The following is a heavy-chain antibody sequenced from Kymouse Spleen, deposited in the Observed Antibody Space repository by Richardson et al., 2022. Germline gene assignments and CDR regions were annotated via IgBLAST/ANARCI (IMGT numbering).Heavy chain of an antibody. D-gene: IGHD5-12*01. Sequence: EVQLVESGGGLVQPGGSLRLSCAASGFTFSSYWMSWVRQAPGKGLEWVANIKQDGSEKYYVDSVKGRFTISRDNAKNSLYLQMNSLRAEDTAVYYCARDLVDIVATIRGDYFDYWGQGTLVTVSS. CDR2: IKQDGSEK. J-gene: IGHJ4*02. CDR3: ARDLVDIVATIRGDYFDY. CDR1: GFTFSSYW. V-gene: IGHV3-7*01.